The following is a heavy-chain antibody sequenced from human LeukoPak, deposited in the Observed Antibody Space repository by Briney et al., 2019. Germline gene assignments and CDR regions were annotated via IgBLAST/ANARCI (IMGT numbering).Heavy chain of an antibody. CDR1: GFTFSSYA. J-gene: IGHJ6*03. CDR3: ARVQMAVAGFYYYYYMDV. D-gene: IGHD6-19*01. Sequence: GGSLRLSCAASGFTFSSYAMSWVRQAPGKGREWVANIKQEGSEKYYEDSLKGRFTISRDNAKTSLHLQMNSLSAEDTAVYYCARVQMAVAGFYYYYYMDVWGKGTTVTVSS. V-gene: IGHV3-7*01. CDR2: IKQEGSEK.